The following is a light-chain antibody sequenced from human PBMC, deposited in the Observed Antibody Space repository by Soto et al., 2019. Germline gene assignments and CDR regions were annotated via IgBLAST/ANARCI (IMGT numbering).Light chain of an antibody. Sequence: EIVLTQSPGTLSLSPGERATLSCRASQSVRSSHLAWYQQMPGQAPRLLIYGAANRATGIPDRFSGSGSGTDFTLSISRLEPEDYAVYYCQQYRSSPLTFGGGTKVEIK. V-gene: IGKV3-20*01. CDR2: GAA. CDR1: QSVRSSH. CDR3: QQYRSSPLT. J-gene: IGKJ4*01.